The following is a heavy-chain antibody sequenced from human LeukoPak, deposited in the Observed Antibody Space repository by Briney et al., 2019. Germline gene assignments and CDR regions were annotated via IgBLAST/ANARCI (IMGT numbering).Heavy chain of an antibody. CDR2: IRSKAYGGTT. J-gene: IGHJ4*02. D-gene: IGHD2-2*01. CDR1: GFFFGDYT. CDR3: ARGQWDPFVVVVAAMLDY. Sequence: GGSLRLSCTTSGFFFGDYTLNWVRQAPGKGLEWVGFIRSKAYGGTTQYAASVKGRFTISTDDSKSIAYLQMNSLKTEDTAVYYCARGQWDPFVVVVAAMLDYWGQGTLVTVYS. V-gene: IGHV3-49*04.